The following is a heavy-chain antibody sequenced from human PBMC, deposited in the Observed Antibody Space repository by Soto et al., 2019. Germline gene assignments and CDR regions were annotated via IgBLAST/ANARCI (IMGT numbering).Heavy chain of an antibody. CDR2: VRNKINSYTT. J-gene: IGHJ4*02. CDR1: GFTFSDYY. D-gene: IGHD2-21*01. Sequence: EVQLVESGGGLVQPEGSLRLSCTASGFTFSDYYMDWFRQAPGKGLEWVGRVRNKINSYTTEYAASVKGRFTVSRDDSRNSLYLQMNSLQTGDTAMYYCSRAGILTTPYYTDYWGLGTLVTVSS. CDR3: SRAGILTTPYYTDY. V-gene: IGHV3-72*01.